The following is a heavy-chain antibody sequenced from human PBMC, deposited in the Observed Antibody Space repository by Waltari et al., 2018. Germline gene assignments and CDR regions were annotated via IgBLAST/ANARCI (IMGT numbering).Heavy chain of an antibody. V-gene: IGHV4-39*07. Sequence: QLQLQESGPGLVKPSETLYLTCTVSGGSIRSSSYYWGWIRQPPGKGLEWIGSIYYSGSTYYNPSLKSRVTISVDTSKNQFSLKLSSVTAADTAVYYCASPSYPGYCSGGSCYNRDYWGQGTLVTVSS. CDR2: IYYSGST. D-gene: IGHD2-15*01. CDR1: GGSIRSSSYY. J-gene: IGHJ4*02. CDR3: ASPSYPGYCSGGSCYNRDY.